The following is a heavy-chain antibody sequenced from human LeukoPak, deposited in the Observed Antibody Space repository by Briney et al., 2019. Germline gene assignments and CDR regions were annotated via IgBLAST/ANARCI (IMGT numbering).Heavy chain of an antibody. J-gene: IGHJ4*02. CDR2: ISAYNGNT. Sequence: ASVKVSCKASGYTFTSYGISWVRQAPGQGLEWMGWISAYNGNTNYAQKLQGRVTMTTDTSTSTAYMELRSLRSDDTGVYYCARTSYYDSSGYIAYWPQGTMVTVSS. D-gene: IGHD3-22*01. V-gene: IGHV1-18*01. CDR1: GYTFTSYG. CDR3: ARTSYYDSSGYIAY.